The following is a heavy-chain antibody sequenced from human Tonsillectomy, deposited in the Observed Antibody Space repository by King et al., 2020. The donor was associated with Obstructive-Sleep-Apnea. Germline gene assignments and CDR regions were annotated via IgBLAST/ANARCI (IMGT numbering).Heavy chain of an antibody. CDR2: ISYDGSNK. Sequence: VQLVESGGGVVQPGRSLRLSCAASGFTFSSYAMHWVRQAPGKGLEWVAGISYDGSNKYYADSVKGRFTISRDNSKNTLYLQMNSLRAEDTAVYYCARVVEDYVWGSYRYFDYWGQGTLVTVSS. D-gene: IGHD3-16*02. V-gene: IGHV3-30-3*01. J-gene: IGHJ4*02. CDR1: GFTFSSYA. CDR3: ARVVEDYVWGSYRYFDY.